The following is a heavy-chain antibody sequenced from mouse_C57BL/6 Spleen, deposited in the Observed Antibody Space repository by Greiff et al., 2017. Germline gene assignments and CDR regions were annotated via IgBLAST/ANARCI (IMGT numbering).Heavy chain of an antibody. Sequence: VQLQQSGGDLVKPGGSLKLSCAASGFTFSSYGMSWVRQTPDKRLEWVATISSGGSYTYYPDSVKGRFTISRDNAKNTLYLQMSSLKSEDTAMYYCARVITTVVGYYAMDYWGQGTSVTVSS. J-gene: IGHJ4*01. CDR3: ARVITTVVGYYAMDY. D-gene: IGHD1-1*01. CDR1: GFTFSSYG. CDR2: ISSGGSYT. V-gene: IGHV5-6*01.